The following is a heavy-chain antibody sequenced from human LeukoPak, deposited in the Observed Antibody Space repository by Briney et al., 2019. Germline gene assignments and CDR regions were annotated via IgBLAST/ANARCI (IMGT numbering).Heavy chain of an antibody. CDR3: AITLEFGGGMDV. CDR1: GFSCSGYS. Sequence: GGSLRLSCAASGFSCSGYSSNWVRRAPGKGLKWVSSISSSSYIYYADSVKGRFTISRDNAKNSLYLQMNSLRAEDTAVYYCAITLEFGGGMDVWGKGTTVTVSS. J-gene: IGHJ6*04. V-gene: IGHV3-21*01. D-gene: IGHD3-10*01. CDR2: ISSSSYI.